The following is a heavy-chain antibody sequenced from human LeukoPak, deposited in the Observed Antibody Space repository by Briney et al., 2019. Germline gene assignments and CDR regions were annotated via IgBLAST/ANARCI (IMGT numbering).Heavy chain of an antibody. CDR2: IYHSGST. Sequence: SGTLSLTCAVSGGSISISNSNWWSWVRQPPGKGLEWIGEIYHSGSTNYNPSLKSRVTISVDKSKNQFSPKLSSVTAADTAVYYCARGKVVAATFLHYYIMDVWGQGTTITVSS. CDR3: ARGKVVAATFLHYYIMDV. D-gene: IGHD2-15*01. CDR1: GGSISISNSNW. V-gene: IGHV4-4*02. J-gene: IGHJ6*02.